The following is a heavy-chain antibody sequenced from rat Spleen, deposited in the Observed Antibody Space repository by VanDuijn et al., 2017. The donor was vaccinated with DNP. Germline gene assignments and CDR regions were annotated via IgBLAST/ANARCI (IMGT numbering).Heavy chain of an antibody. Sequence: EVNLVETGGGLVQPGRSLKLYCTASEFYFNNYWMGWVRQAPGTELEWIGEINEDSSIINYTPSLKDKFTISRDNAQNTLYLQMNSLRSEDTATYYCAKGGDYGGFAYWGQGTLVTVSS. J-gene: IGHJ3*01. CDR3: AKGGDYGGFAY. CDR2: INEDSSII. D-gene: IGHD1-11*01. V-gene: IGHV4-2*01. CDR1: EFYFNNYW.